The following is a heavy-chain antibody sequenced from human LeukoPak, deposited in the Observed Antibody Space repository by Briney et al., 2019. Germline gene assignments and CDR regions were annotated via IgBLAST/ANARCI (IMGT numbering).Heavy chain of an antibody. J-gene: IGHJ4*02. CDR3: AKDQCTRTSCDGYPGY. V-gene: IGHV3-74*03. Sequence: PGGSLRLSCAASGFTFSRYWMHWVRQAPGKGPVWVSRINIYGNTITYADSVKGRFTISRDNSKNTLYLQMNSLRPEDTAVYYCAKDQCTRTSCDGYPGYWGQGSLVTVSS. CDR1: GFTFSRYW. CDR2: INIYGNTI. D-gene: IGHD2-2*01.